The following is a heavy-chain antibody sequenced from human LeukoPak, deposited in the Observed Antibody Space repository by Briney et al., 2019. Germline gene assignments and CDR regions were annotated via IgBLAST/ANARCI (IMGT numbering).Heavy chain of an antibody. CDR3: AKSDYYGASDY. V-gene: IGHV4-59*01. CDR2: IYYSGST. Sequence: PSETLSLTCTVSAGSISLYNTYYWNWIRQSPGMGLEWIGYIYYSGSTSYNPSLKSRVTISVDTFRNQFSLKLTSVTAADTAIYYCAKSDYYGASDYWGQGTLVTVSS. J-gene: IGHJ4*02. D-gene: IGHD3-10*01. CDR1: AGSISLYNTYY.